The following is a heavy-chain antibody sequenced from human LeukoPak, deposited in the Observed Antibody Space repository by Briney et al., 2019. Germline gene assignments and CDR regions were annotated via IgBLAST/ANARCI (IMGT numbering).Heavy chain of an antibody. CDR1: GFTFSSYA. Sequence: PGGSLRLSCAASGFTFSSYAMSWVRQAPGKGLEWVSAISGSGGSTYYADSVKGRFTISRDNSKNTLYMQMNSPRAEDTAVYYCAKGGYDFSSGLFMWGQGTLVSVSS. V-gene: IGHV3-23*01. CDR3: AKGGYDFSSGLFM. CDR2: ISGSGGST. J-gene: IGHJ4*02. D-gene: IGHD3-3*01.